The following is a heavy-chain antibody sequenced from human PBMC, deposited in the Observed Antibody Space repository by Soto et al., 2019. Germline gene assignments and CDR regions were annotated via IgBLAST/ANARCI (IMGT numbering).Heavy chain of an antibody. J-gene: IGHJ4*02. CDR3: ARSSGLGIDF. V-gene: IGHV3-33*01. CDR1: GFSFNTHG. Sequence: QVQLVESGGGVVQPGTSLRLSCAASGFSFNTHGMHWIRQTPAKGLEWVGVIWFDGSKKYYEDSVTGRFTISRDNSRSALYLEMDSLRVEDTGVYYCARSSGLGIDFWGQGTLVTVSS. D-gene: IGHD6-19*01. CDR2: IWFDGSKK.